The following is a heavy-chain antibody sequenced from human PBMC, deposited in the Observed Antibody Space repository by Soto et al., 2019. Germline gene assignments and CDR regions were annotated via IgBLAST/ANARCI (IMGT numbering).Heavy chain of an antibody. V-gene: IGHV1-2*02. CDR2: INPNSGGT. CDR3: ALMPGVGMDV. J-gene: IGHJ6*02. Sequence: QGQLVQSGAEVKKPGASVKVSCKASGYTFTGYYIHWVRQAPGPGLEWMGWINPNSGGTNYAQKFQGRVTMTGDTSINTAYMEVRRLRSDDTAVYYCALMPGVGMDVWGQGTTVTVSS. D-gene: IGHD2-2*01. CDR1: GYTFTGYY.